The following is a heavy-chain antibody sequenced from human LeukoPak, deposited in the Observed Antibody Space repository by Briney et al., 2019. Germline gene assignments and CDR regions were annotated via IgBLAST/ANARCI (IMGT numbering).Heavy chain of an antibody. V-gene: IGHV3-48*02. CDR2: ISSSSTI. D-gene: IGHD3-10*01. Sequence: LSGGSLRLSCAASGFTFSSYSMNWVRQAPGKGLEWVSYISSSSTIYYADSVKGRFTISRDNAKNSLYLQMNSLRDEDTAVYYCARDAVTMVQGVIIKFDYWGQGTLVTVSS. CDR1: GFTFSSYS. J-gene: IGHJ4*02. CDR3: ARDAVTMVQGVIIKFDY.